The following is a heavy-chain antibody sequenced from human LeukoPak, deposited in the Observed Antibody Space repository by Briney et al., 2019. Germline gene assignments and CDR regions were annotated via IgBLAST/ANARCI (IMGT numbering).Heavy chain of an antibody. Sequence: GGSLRLSCAASGFTVSSNYMSWVRQAPAKGLEWVSVIYSGGSTYYADSVKGRFTISRHNSKNTLYLQMNSLRAEDTAVYYCARDGYDSSGYSNYFDYWGQGTLVTVSS. CDR2: IYSGGST. D-gene: IGHD3-22*01. CDR1: GFTVSSNY. V-gene: IGHV3-53*04. CDR3: ARDGYDSSGYSNYFDY. J-gene: IGHJ4*02.